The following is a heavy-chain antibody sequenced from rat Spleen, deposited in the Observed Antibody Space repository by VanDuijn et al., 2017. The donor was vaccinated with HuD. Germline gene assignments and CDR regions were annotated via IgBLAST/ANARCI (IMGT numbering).Heavy chain of an antibody. D-gene: IGHD1-9*01. CDR2: ISTGGGNT. Sequence: EVQLVESDGGLVQPGRSLKLSCAASGFTFSNFDMAWVRQAPKKGLEWVASISTGGGNTYYRDSVKGRFTISRDNAKNTLYLQMDSLRSEDTATYYCAKDGYYGYNGFDYWGQGVMVTVSS. V-gene: IGHV5S13*01. J-gene: IGHJ2*01. CDR3: AKDGYYGYNGFDY. CDR1: GFTFSNFD.